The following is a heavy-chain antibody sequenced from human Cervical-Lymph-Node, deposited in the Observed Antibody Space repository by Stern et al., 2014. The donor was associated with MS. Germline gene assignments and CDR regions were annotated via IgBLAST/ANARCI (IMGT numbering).Heavy chain of an antibody. CDR2: ISYDGSNK. J-gene: IGHJ2*01. V-gene: IGHV3-30*18. D-gene: IGHD3-22*01. CDR1: GFTFSSYG. CDR3: AKDEDYYDSSGYLGWYFDL. Sequence: VQLVESGGGVVQPGRSLRLSCAAPGFTFSSYGMHWVRQAPGKGLEWVAVISYDGSNKYYADSVKGRFTISRDNSKNTLYLQMNSLRAEDTAVYYCAKDEDYYDSSGYLGWYFDLWGRGTLVTVSS.